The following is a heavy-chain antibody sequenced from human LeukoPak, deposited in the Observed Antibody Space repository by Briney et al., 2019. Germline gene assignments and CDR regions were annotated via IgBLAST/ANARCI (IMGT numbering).Heavy chain of an antibody. D-gene: IGHD3-22*01. J-gene: IGHJ4*02. CDR3: AKSTDQYYYDSSGYQDY. Sequence: GGSLRLSCAASGFTVSSNYMSWVRQAPGKGLEWVSVIYSGGSTYYADSVKGRFTISRDNSKNTLYLQMNSLRAEDTAVYYCAKSTDQYYYDSSGYQDYWGQGTLVTVSS. CDR1: GFTVSSNY. V-gene: IGHV3-53*01. CDR2: IYSGGST.